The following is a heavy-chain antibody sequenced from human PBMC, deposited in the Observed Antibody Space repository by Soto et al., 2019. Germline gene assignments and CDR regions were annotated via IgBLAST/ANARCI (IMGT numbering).Heavy chain of an antibody. J-gene: IGHJ5*02. CDR1: GGTFTSYD. Sequence: ASVKVACKASGGTFTSYDSNWVRQATGQGLEWMGWMNPNSGNTGYAQKFQGRVTMTRNTSISTAYMELSSLRSEDTAVYYCARGSDYYDSSGFLGNPWGQGTLVTVSS. CDR2: MNPNSGNT. V-gene: IGHV1-8*01. CDR3: ARGSDYYDSSGFLGNP. D-gene: IGHD3-22*01.